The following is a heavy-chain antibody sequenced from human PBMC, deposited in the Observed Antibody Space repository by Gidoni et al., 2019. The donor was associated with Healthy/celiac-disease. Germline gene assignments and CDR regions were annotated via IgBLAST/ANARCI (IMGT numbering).Heavy chain of an antibody. CDR1: GGSFSGYY. D-gene: IGHD1-1*01. V-gene: IGHV4-34*01. CDR2: INHSGST. CDR3: ARGGQLPPPRVNWFDP. J-gene: IGHJ5*02. Sequence: QVQLQQWGAGLLKPSETLSLTGAVDGGSFSGYYWSWIRQPPGKGLEGTGEINHSGSTNYNPSLKSRVTISVDTSKNQFSLKLSSVAAADTAVYYCARGGQLPPPRVNWFDPWGQGTLVTVSS.